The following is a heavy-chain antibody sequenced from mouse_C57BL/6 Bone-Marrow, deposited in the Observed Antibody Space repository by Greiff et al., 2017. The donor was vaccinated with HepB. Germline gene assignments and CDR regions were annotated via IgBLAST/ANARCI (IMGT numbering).Heavy chain of an antibody. CDR1: GFTFSSYG. J-gene: IGHJ2*01. CDR3: ASQATYYGSSYDY. D-gene: IGHD1-1*01. Sequence: EVQVVESGGDLVKPGGSLKLSCAASGFTFSSYGMSWVRQTPDKRLEWVATISSGGSYTYYPDSVKGRFTISRDNAKNTLYLQMSSLKSEDTAMYYCASQATYYGSSYDYWGQGTTLTVSS. V-gene: IGHV5-6*01. CDR2: ISSGGSYT.